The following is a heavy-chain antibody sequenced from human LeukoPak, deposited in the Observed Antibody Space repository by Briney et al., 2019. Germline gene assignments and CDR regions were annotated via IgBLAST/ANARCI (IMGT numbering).Heavy chain of an antibody. CDR1: GGSISSGGYY. CDR3: ARGSENYYDSSGYYGGAFDI. Sequence: SETLSLTCTVSGGSISSGGYYWSWIRQPPGKGLEWIGYIYHSGSTYYNPSLKSRVTISVDRSKNQFSLKLSSVTAADTAVYYCARGSENYYDSSGYYGGAFDIWGQGTMVTVSS. V-gene: IGHV4-30-2*01. D-gene: IGHD3-22*01. J-gene: IGHJ3*02. CDR2: IYHSGST.